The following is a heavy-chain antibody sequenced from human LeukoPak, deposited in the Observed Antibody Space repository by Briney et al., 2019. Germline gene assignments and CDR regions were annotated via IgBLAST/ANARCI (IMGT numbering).Heavy chain of an antibody. CDR2: TYYTGST. CDR1: GGSISSYY. Sequence: PSETLSLTCTVSGGSISSYYWSWIRRPPGKGLEWIGYTYYTGSTNYNPSLKSRVTISVDTSKNQFSLKLSSVTAADTAVYYCATSAGGSSFGYWGQGTLVTVSS. J-gene: IGHJ4*02. CDR3: ATSAGGSSFGY. D-gene: IGHD6-13*01. V-gene: IGHV4-59*01.